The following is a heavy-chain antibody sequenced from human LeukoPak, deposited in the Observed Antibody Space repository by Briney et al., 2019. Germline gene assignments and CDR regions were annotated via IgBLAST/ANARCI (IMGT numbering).Heavy chain of an antibody. CDR2: IYYSGST. Sequence: NPSETLSLTCTVSGGSISSYYWSWIRQPPGKGLEWIGYIYYSGSTNYNPSLESRVTISVDTSKNQFSLKLSSVTAADTAVYYCARRRADFDLWGRGTLVTVSS. V-gene: IGHV4-59*08. J-gene: IGHJ2*01. CDR3: ARRRADFDL. CDR1: GGSISSYY. D-gene: IGHD6-13*01.